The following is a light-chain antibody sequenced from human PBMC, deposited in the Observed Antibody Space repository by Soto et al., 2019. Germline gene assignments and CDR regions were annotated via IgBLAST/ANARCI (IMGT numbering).Light chain of an antibody. V-gene: IGLV2-11*01. CDR1: SSDVGGYNY. Sequence: QSVLTQPRSVSRSPGQSVTISCTATSSDVGGYNYVSWYQQHPGKAPKLMIYDVSKRPSGVPDRFSGSKSGNTASLTISGLQAEDEADYYCCSYAGSYVFGTGTKVTVL. J-gene: IGLJ1*01. CDR3: CSYAGSYV. CDR2: DVS.